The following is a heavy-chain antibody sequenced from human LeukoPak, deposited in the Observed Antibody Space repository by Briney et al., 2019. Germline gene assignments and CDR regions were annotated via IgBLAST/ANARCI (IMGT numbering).Heavy chain of an antibody. J-gene: IGHJ4*02. CDR3: ARQLGDRLLFDY. CDR1: GGSISSSSYY. CDR2: IYYSGST. D-gene: IGHD2-21*01. V-gene: IGHV4-39*07. Sequence: SETLSLTCTVSGGSISSSSYYWGWLRQPPGKGLEGIGSIYYSGSTYYNPSLKSRVTISVDTSKNQFSLKLSSVTAADTAVYYCARQLGDRLLFDYWGQGTLVTVSS.